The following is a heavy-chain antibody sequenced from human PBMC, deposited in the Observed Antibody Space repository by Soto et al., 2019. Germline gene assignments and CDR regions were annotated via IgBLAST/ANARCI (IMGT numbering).Heavy chain of an antibody. CDR2: ISGSGGST. J-gene: IGHJ5*02. D-gene: IGHD3-16*02. CDR3: AKYSGEISRDEYVWGSYRYTGGYDP. Sequence: GGSLRLSCAASGFTFSSYAMSWVRQAPGKGLEWVSAISGSGGSTYYADSVKGRFTISSDNSKNTLYLQMNSLRAEDTAVYYCAKYSGEISRDEYVWGSYRYTGGYDPWGQGTLVTVSS. V-gene: IGHV3-23*01. CDR1: GFTFSSYA.